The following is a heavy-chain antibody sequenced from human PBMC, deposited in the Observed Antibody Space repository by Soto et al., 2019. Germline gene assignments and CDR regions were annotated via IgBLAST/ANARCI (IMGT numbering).Heavy chain of an antibody. D-gene: IGHD3-22*01. Sequence: PGGSLRLSCAASGFTFSSYAMSWVRQAPGKGLEWVSAISGSGGSTYYADSVKGRFTISRDNSKNTLYLQMNSLRAEDTAVYYCAEAASGAYTMIVVGEYYFDYWGQGTLVTVSS. J-gene: IGHJ4*02. CDR1: GFTFSSYA. CDR2: ISGSGGST. CDR3: AEAASGAYTMIVVGEYYFDY. V-gene: IGHV3-23*01.